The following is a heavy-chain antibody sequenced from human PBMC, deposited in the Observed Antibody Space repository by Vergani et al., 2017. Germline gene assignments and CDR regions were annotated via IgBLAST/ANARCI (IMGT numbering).Heavy chain of an antibody. CDR1: GFTFDDYA. V-gene: IGHV3-21*01. Sequence: EVQLEESGGGLVEPGRSLRLSCAASGFTFDDYAMHWVRQAPGKGLEWVSSISSSSSYIYYADSVKGRFTISRDNAKNSLYLQMNSLRAEDTAVYYCAREIAVAGADYWGQGTLVTVSS. D-gene: IGHD6-19*01. J-gene: IGHJ4*02. CDR3: AREIAVAGADY. CDR2: ISSSSSYI.